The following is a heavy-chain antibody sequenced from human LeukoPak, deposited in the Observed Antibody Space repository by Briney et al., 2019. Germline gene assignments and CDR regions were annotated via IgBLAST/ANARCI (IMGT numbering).Heavy chain of an antibody. D-gene: IGHD3-22*01. Sequence: PGGSLRLSCAASGFTFSDFYMTWIRQAPGKGLEWISYISQTSTDIRYADSVKGRFTISRDNAKNSLYLQMDSLRAEDTAMYYCARDSYYYDSSGYYLYYFDYWGQGTLVTVSS. CDR3: ARDSYYYDSSGYYLYYFDY. J-gene: IGHJ4*02. CDR2: ISQTSTDI. CDR1: GFTFSDFY. V-gene: IGHV3-11*06.